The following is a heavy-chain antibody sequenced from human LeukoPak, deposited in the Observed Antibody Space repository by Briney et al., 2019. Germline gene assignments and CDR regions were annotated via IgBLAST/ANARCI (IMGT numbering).Heavy chain of an antibody. Sequence: ASVKVSCKASGYTFVDYGFSWVRQAPGQGLEWMGWVSAYNGNTAYAQKLQGRVTMTTDASTSTAYMELRSLRSDDTAVYYCARDLMVRGRGYYMVVWGKRTTVTVSS. CDR3: ARDLMVRGRGYYMVV. CDR1: GYTFVDYG. J-gene: IGHJ6*03. CDR2: VSAYNGNT. D-gene: IGHD3-10*01. V-gene: IGHV1-18*01.